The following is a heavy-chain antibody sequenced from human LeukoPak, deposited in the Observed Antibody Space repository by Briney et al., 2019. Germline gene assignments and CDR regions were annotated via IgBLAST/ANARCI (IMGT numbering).Heavy chain of an antibody. J-gene: IGHJ4*02. CDR3: ARGAKVVVTATVSPLVY. V-gene: IGHV4-61*02. CDR1: GGSISSGSYY. Sequence: SETLSLTCTVSGGSISSGSYYWSWIRQPAGKGLEWIGRIYTSGSTNYNPSLKSRVTISVDTSKNQFSLKLSSVTAADTAVYYCARGAKVVVTATVSPLVYWGQGTLVTVSS. CDR2: IYTSGST. D-gene: IGHD2-21*02.